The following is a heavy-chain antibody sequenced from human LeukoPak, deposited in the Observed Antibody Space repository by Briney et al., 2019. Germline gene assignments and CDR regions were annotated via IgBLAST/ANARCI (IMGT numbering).Heavy chain of an antibody. CDR3: ARSNYGGQGAGDNWFDP. D-gene: IGHD4-23*01. Sequence: GASVKVSCNPSGYTFTGYYLHWVRQAPGQGLGWMGWIDPNTGDTNYAQKFQGRVTMTRETSFSTAYMDLGTLTSDDTAVYYCARSNYGGQGAGDNWFDPWGQGTLVTVSS. V-gene: IGHV1-2*02. J-gene: IGHJ5*02. CDR1: GYTFTGYY. CDR2: IDPNTGDT.